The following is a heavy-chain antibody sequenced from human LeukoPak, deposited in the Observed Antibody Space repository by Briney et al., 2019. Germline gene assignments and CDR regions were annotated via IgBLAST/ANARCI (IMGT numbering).Heavy chain of an antibody. Sequence: GESLKISCKGSGYTFTTYWISWVRQMPGKGLEWMGIIYPGDSDTRYSPSFQGQVTISADKSITTAYLQWSSLKASDTAMYYCARHYGGNWDHWGQGTLVSVSS. V-gene: IGHV5-51*01. D-gene: IGHD4-23*01. CDR3: ARHYGGNWDH. CDR1: GYTFTTYW. J-gene: IGHJ4*02. CDR2: IYPGDSDT.